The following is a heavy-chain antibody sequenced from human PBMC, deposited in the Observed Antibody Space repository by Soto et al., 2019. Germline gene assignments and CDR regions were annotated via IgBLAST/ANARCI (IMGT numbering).Heavy chain of an antibody. Sequence: GPSVRVSCKASGYTFTSYGISWVRRALGQGLEWMGWISAYNGNTNYAQKLQGRVTMTTDTSTSTAYMELRSLRADDTAVYYCARGALNNYDSSGYPDYCGQGALVTVSS. V-gene: IGHV1-18*01. CDR3: ARGALNNYDSSGYPDY. CDR2: ISAYNGNT. J-gene: IGHJ4*02. CDR1: GYTFTSYG. D-gene: IGHD3-22*01.